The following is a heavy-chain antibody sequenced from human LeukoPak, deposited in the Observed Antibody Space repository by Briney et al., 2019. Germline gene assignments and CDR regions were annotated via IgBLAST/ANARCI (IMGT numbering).Heavy chain of an antibody. V-gene: IGHV3-64*01. CDR3: ARGIQPRGRLFDY. CDR1: GFTFSSYA. D-gene: IGHD5-18*01. CDR2: ISSNGGST. Sequence: GGSLRLSCAASGFTFSSYAMHWVRQAPGKGLEYVSAISSNGGSTYYANSVKGRFTISRDNSKNTLYLQMGSLRAEDIAVYYCARGIQPRGRLFDYWGQGTLVTVSS. J-gene: IGHJ4*02.